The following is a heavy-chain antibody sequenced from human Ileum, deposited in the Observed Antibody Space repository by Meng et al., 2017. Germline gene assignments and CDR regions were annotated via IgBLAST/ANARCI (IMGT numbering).Heavy chain of an antibody. CDR1: GYTFTDYY. Sequence: QGERVQSGAEVKKPGASVKVSCKASGYTFTDYYMHWVRQAPGQGLEWMGRINPISGDTNYAQKFQGRVTMTRDTSISTANMELSSLRSDDTAIYYCARLTYGAGNYDDLPSDYWGQKTLVTVSS. CDR3: ARLTYGAGNYDDLPSDY. V-gene: IGHV1-2*06. D-gene: IGHD3-10*01. J-gene: IGHJ4*02. CDR2: INPISGDT.